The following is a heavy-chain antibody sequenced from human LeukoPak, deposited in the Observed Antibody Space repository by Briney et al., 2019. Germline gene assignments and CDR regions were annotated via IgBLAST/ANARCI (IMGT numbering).Heavy chain of an antibody. CDR2: IYPGDSET. Sequence: GESLKISCETSGYIFSNYFIGWVRQMPGQGPEWMGIIYPGDSETRYTPSFQGHVTISADKSISTAYLHWSSLKASDTAMYFCARPRAAAAGRPYGFDIWGQGTMVTVSS. D-gene: IGHD6-13*01. CDR3: ARPRAAAAGRPYGFDI. V-gene: IGHV5-51*01. J-gene: IGHJ3*02. CDR1: GYIFSNYF.